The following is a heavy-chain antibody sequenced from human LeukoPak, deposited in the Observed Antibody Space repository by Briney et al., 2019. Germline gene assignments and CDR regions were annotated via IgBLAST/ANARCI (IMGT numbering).Heavy chain of an antibody. CDR3: AKCRGWELSYYFDY. D-gene: IGHD1-26*01. J-gene: IGHJ4*02. Sequence: GRSLRLSCAASGFTFSSYGMHWVRQAPGKGLEWVAVISYDGSNKYYADSVKGRFTISRDNSKNTLYLQMNSLRAEDTAVYYCAKCRGWELSYYFDYWGQGTLVTVSS. V-gene: IGHV3-30*18. CDR2: ISYDGSNK. CDR1: GFTFSSYG.